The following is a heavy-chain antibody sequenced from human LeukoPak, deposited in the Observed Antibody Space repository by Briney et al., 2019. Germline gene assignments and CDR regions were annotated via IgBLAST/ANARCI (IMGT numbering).Heavy chain of an antibody. V-gene: IGHV3-30-3*01. CDR3: ARIPRTWLRFPYFDY. Sequence: PGGSLRLSCAVSAFTFSNYTMHWVRQAPGKGLEWVAVISYDGSNKYYADSVKGRFTISGDNSKNTLYLQMNSLRGEDTAVYYCARIPRTWLRFPYFDYWGQGTLVTVSS. CDR2: ISYDGSNK. J-gene: IGHJ4*02. CDR1: AFTFSNYT. D-gene: IGHD5-12*01.